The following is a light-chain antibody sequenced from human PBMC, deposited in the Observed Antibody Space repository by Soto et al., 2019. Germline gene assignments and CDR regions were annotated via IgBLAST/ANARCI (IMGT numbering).Light chain of an antibody. J-gene: IGKJ5*01. CDR3: QQASSFPLT. CDR1: QTISSW. CDR2: AAS. Sequence: DIQMTQSPSTLSGSVGDRVTITCRASQTISSWLAWYQQKPGKAPKLLIYAASSLQSGVPSRFSGSASGTYFTLTISSLQPEDFATYYCQQASSFPLTFGQGTRLEIK. V-gene: IGKV1-12*01.